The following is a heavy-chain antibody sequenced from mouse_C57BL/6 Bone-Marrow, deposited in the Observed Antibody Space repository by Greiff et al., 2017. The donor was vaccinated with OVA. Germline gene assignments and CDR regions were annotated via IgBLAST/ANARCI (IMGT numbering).Heavy chain of an antibody. Sequence: DVQLVESGGGLVKPGGSLKLSCAASGFTFSSYAMSWVRQTPEKRLEWVATISDGGSYTYYPDNVKGRFTISRDNAKNNLYLQMSHLKSEDTAMYYCARGLNGNYFYYAMDYWGQGTSVTVSS. CDR1: GFTFSSYA. CDR3: ARGLNGNYFYYAMDY. D-gene: IGHD2-1*01. V-gene: IGHV5-4*01. J-gene: IGHJ4*01. CDR2: ISDGGSYT.